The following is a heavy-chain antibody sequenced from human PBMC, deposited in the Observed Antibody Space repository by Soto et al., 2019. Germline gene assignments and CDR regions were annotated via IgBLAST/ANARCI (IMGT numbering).Heavy chain of an antibody. J-gene: IGHJ3*02. V-gene: IGHV3-21*01. CDR3: ARVHTVTTRSSAFDI. Sequence: GGSLRLSCAASGFTFSSYSMNWVRQAPGKGLEWVSSISSSSSYIYYADSVKGRFTISRDNAKNSLYLQMNSLRAEDTAVYYCARVHTVTTRSSAFDIWGQGTMVTVSS. CDR1: GFTFSSYS. CDR2: ISSSSSYI. D-gene: IGHD4-17*01.